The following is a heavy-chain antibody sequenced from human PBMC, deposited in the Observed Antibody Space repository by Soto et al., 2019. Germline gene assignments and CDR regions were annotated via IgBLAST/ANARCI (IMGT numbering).Heavy chain of an antibody. CDR3: VREGRDDYFDY. D-gene: IGHD3-10*01. CDR2: ISGIGGSQ. V-gene: IGHV3-48*03. J-gene: IGHJ4*02. CDR1: GFTFSSYE. Sequence: GESLKISCAASGFTFSSYEMNWVRQAPGKGLEWVSYISGIGGSQFYADSAKGRFTISRDNGRKSLYLQMNNLRAEDTAVYYCVREGRDDYFDYWGQGTLVTVSS.